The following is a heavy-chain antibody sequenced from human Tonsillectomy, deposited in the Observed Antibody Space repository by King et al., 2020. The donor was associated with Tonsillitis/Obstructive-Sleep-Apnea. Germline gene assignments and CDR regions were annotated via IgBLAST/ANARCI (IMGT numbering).Heavy chain of an antibody. D-gene: IGHD3-22*01. Sequence: VQLVESGGGVVQPGRSLRLSCAASGFTFSSYGMHWVRQAPGKGLEWVAVIWYDGSNKYYADSVKGRFPISRDNSKNTLYLQMNSLRAEDTAVYYCARDRHYYDSSGYYRADYAFDIWGQGTMVTVSS. CDR2: IWYDGSNK. V-gene: IGHV3-33*01. CDR3: ARDRHYYDSSGYYRADYAFDI. J-gene: IGHJ3*02. CDR1: GFTFSSYG.